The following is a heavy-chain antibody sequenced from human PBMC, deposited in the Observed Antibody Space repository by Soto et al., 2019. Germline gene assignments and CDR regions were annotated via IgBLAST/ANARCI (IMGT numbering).Heavy chain of an antibody. CDR3: ARGGGWYVWFDP. J-gene: IGHJ5*02. CDR2: INAGNGNT. D-gene: IGHD6-19*01. Sequence: ASVKVSCKASGYSFTSYAMHWVRQAPGQRLEWMGWINAGNGNTKYSQKFQGRVTITRDTSASTAYMELSSLRSEDTAVYYCARGGGWYVWFDPWGQGTLVTVSS. CDR1: GYSFTSYA. V-gene: IGHV1-3*01.